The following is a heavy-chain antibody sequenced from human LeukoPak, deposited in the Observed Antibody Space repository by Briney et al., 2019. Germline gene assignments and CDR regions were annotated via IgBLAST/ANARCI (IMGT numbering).Heavy chain of an antibody. J-gene: IGHJ4*02. Sequence: PSQTLSLTCTVSGYSISSGYYWGWIRQPPGKGLEWIGSIYHSGSTYYNPSLKSRVTISVDTSKNQFSLKLSSVTAADTAVYYCASPSPVAYYDSSGMFDYWGQGTLVTVSS. CDR3: ASPSPVAYYDSSGMFDY. CDR2: IYHSGST. V-gene: IGHV4-38-2*02. CDR1: GYSISSGYY. D-gene: IGHD3-22*01.